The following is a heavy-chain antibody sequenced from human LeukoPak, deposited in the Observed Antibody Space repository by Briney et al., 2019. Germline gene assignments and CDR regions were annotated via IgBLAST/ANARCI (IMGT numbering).Heavy chain of an antibody. Sequence: PSETLSLTCTVSGGSISSGGYYWSWIRQHPGKGLEWIGYIYYSGSTYYNPSLKSRVTISVDTSKNQFSLKLSSVTAADTAVYYCARARDSSGYLYYYYYYGMDVWGQGTTVTVSS. V-gene: IGHV4-30-4*08. CDR3: ARARDSSGYLYYYYYYGMDV. D-gene: IGHD3-22*01. J-gene: IGHJ6*02. CDR2: IYYSGST. CDR1: GGSISSGGYY.